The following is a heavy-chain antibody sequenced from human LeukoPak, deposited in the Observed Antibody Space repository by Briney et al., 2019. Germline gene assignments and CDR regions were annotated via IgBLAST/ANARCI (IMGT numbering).Heavy chain of an antibody. Sequence: PSETLSLTCSVSGFSISTNSLNWIRQAPGQGLEWIWYIYYSGRTAYNPSLVSRGTMSVATSKNQFSLKLTSVTVAETAVYYSASGSHNWCHPWGQGPLVTVSS. CDR3: ASGSHNWCHP. V-gene: IGHV4-59*08. J-gene: IGHJ5*02. CDR2: IYYSGRT. CDR1: GFSISTNS. D-gene: IGHD1-26*01.